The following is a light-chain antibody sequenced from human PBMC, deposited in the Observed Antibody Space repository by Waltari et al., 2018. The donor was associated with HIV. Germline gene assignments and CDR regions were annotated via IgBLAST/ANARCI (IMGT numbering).Light chain of an antibody. J-gene: IGLJ2*01. CDR3: SSYTSSSTLVV. CDR1: SSAVGGYNY. V-gene: IGLV2-14*01. Sequence: QSALTQPASVSGSPGQSTTISCPGTSSAVGGYNYVSWYQQPPGKAPKLMIYEVSNRPSGVSNRFSGSKSGNTASLTISGLQAEDEADYYCSSYTSSSTLVVFGGGTKLTVL. CDR2: EVS.